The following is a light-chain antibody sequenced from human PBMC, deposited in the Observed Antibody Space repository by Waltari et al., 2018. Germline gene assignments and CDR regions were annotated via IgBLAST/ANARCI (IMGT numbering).Light chain of an antibody. CDR1: DSDVGASDF. CDR2: EVS. Sequence: QSALTQPASVSGSPGQSITISCSGTDSDVGASDFFPWYQQYPGKAPHPIIYEVSNRPSGISNRFSASKSGNTASLTISGLQAEDEADYYCSSYTTSSAPGVFGTGTRVTVL. V-gene: IGLV2-14*01. CDR3: SSYTTSSAPGV. J-gene: IGLJ1*01.